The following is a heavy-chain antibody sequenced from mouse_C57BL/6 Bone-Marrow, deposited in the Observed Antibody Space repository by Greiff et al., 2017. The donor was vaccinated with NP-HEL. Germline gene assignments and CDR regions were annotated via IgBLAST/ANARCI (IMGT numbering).Heavy chain of an antibody. Sequence: VQLQQPGAELVKPGASVKMSCKASGYTFTSYWITWVKQRPGQGLEWIGDIYPGSGSTNYNEKFKSKATLTVDTSSSTAYMQLSSLTSEDSAVYYCARRDSNYGGFAYWGQGTLVTVSA. D-gene: IGHD2-5*01. CDR2: IYPGSGST. CDR3: ARRDSNYGGFAY. J-gene: IGHJ3*01. V-gene: IGHV1-55*01. CDR1: GYTFTSYW.